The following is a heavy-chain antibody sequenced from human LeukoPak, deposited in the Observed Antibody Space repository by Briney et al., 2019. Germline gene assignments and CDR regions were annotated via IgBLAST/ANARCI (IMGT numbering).Heavy chain of an antibody. Sequence: ASVKVSCKASGYTFTSYGISWVRQAPGQGLEWMGWISAYNGNTNYAQKPQGRVTITTDTSTSTAYMGLRSLRSDDSAVYYCPRWIQLIDYWGEGTRVTVCS. CDR1: GYTFTSYG. CDR2: ISAYNGNT. J-gene: IGHJ4*02. D-gene: IGHD5-18*01. V-gene: IGHV1-18*01. CDR3: PRWIQLIDY.